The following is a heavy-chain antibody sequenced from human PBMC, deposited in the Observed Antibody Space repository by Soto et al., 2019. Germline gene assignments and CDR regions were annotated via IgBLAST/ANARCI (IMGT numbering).Heavy chain of an antibody. CDR1: GFTFSSYG. V-gene: IGHV3-33*01. D-gene: IGHD2-21*02. CDR3: SRDVTDANWFDP. CDR2: IWYDGSNK. Sequence: GGSLRLSCAASGFTFSSYGMHWVRQAPGKGLEWVAVIWYDGSNKYYADSVKGRFTISRDNSKNTLYLQMNSLRAEDTAVYYCSRDVTDANWFDPWGQGTLVTVSS. J-gene: IGHJ5*02.